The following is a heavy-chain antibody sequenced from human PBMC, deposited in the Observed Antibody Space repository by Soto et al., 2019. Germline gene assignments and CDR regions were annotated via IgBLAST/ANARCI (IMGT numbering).Heavy chain of an antibody. D-gene: IGHD6-19*01. CDR2: IYYTGST. CDR3: ARAVAGSAY. Sequence: SETLSLTCAVSGGSISSSNYWSWIRQPPGKGLEWIGYIYYTGSTNYNPSLKSRVTISVDTSKNQFSLKLSSMTAADTAVYYCARAVAGSAYWGQGTLVTVSS. J-gene: IGHJ4*02. V-gene: IGHV4-59*08. CDR1: GGSISSSNY.